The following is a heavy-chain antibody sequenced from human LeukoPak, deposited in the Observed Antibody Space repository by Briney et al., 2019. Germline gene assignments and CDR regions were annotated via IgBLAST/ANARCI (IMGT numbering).Heavy chain of an antibody. CDR2: ISWDGGST. D-gene: IGHD6-19*01. Sequence: GGSLRLSCAASGFTFDDHAMHWVRQAPGKGLEWVSLISWDGGSTYYADSVKGRFTISRDNSKNSLYLQMNSLRAEDTALYYCAKDNGSGWTLIDYWGQGTLVTVSS. V-gene: IGHV3-43D*03. CDR3: AKDNGSGWTLIDY. CDR1: GFTFDDHA. J-gene: IGHJ4*02.